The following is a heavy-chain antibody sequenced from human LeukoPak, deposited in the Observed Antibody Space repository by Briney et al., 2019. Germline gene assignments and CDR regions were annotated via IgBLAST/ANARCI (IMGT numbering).Heavy chain of an antibody. V-gene: IGHV3-48*03. D-gene: IGHD5-12*01. CDR3: ARDSGGSGYPMGFDP. Sequence: GGSLRLSCAASGFTFSSYEMNWVRQAPGKGLEWVSYISSSGSTIYYADSVKGRFTISRDNAKNSLYLQMNSLRAEDTAVYYCARDSGGSGYPMGFDPWGQGTLVTVSS. CDR2: ISSSGSTI. J-gene: IGHJ5*02. CDR1: GFTFSSYE.